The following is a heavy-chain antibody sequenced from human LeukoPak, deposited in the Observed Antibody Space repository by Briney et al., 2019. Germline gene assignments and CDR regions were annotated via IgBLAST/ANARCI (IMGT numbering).Heavy chain of an antibody. CDR3: ARLSDSSTYGAFDI. Sequence: PGGSLRLSYAASGFTVSSNYMGWVRQAPGKGLEWVSVLYSGGSTYYPDSVKGRFTISRDNSQNTLYLQMDSLRPEDTAVYYCARLSDSSTYGAFDIWGQGTMVTVSS. J-gene: IGHJ3*02. V-gene: IGHV3-66*02. CDR2: LYSGGST. D-gene: IGHD3-22*01. CDR1: GFTVSSNY.